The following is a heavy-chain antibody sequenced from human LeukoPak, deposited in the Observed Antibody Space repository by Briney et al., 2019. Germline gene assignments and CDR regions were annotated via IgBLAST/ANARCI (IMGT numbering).Heavy chain of an antibody. J-gene: IGHJ6*02. D-gene: IGHD3-10*01. Sequence: GGSLRLSCAASGFTFSSYGMHWVRQAPGKGLERVAVIWYDGSNKYYADSVKGRFTISRDNSKNTLYLQMNSLRAEDTAVYYCARDVLRGYYYGMDVWGQGTTVTVSS. CDR3: ARDVLRGYYYGMDV. CDR2: IWYDGSNK. CDR1: GFTFSSYG. V-gene: IGHV3-33*01.